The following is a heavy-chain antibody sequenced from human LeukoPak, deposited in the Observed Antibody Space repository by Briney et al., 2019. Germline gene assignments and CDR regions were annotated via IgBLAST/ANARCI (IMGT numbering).Heavy chain of an antibody. J-gene: IGHJ6*02. V-gene: IGHV3-11*01. D-gene: IGHD3-10*02. CDR3: ARDPNYHVWGGMDV. CDR2: ISSSGSTT. Sequence: GGSLRLSCAASGFTFSDYYMSWIRQAPGKGLEWVSYISSSGSTTHYADSVKGRFTISRDSAKNSLYLQMNSLRAEDTAVYYCARDPNYHVWGGMDVWGQGTTVTVSS. CDR1: GFTFSDYY.